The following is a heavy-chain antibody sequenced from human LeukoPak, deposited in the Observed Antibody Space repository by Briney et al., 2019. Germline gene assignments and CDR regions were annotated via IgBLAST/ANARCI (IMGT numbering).Heavy chain of an antibody. J-gene: IGHJ4*02. CDR3: ARDRGYNYGYSGIGSDY. D-gene: IGHD5-18*01. CDR1: GGTFSSYA. CDR2: IIPIFGTA. Sequence: ASVKVSCKASGGTFSSYAISWVRQAPGQGLGWMGGIIPIFGTANYAQKFQGRVTITADESTSTAYMELSSLRSEDTAVYYCARDRGYNYGYSGIGSDYWGQGTLVTVSS. V-gene: IGHV1-69*01.